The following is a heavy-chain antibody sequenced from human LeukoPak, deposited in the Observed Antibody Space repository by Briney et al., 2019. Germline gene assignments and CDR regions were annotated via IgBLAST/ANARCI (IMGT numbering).Heavy chain of an antibody. D-gene: IGHD5-18*01. CDR2: ISSSGSTI. J-gene: IGHJ4*02. V-gene: IGHV3-48*03. CDR1: GFTFSSYE. CDR3: AREEGYSYGQTGYFDY. Sequence: GSLRLSCAASGFTFSSYEMNWVRQAPGKGLEWVSYISSSGSTIYYADSVKGRFTISRDNAKNSLYLQMNSLRAEDTAVYYCAREEGYSYGQTGYFDYWGQGTLVTVSS.